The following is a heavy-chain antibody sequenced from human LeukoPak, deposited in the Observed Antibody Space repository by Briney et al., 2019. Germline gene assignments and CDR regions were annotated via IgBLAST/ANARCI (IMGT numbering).Heavy chain of an antibody. CDR3: ARIGATRTFDY. D-gene: IGHD1-26*01. CDR1: GGSFSGYS. V-gene: IGHV4-34*01. J-gene: IGHJ4*02. CDR2: INYSGST. Sequence: PSETLSLTCAVYGGSFSGYSWTWIRQPPGKGLEWIGEINYSGSTNYNPSLKSRVTISVDTSKNQFSLKLSSVTAADTAVYYCARIGATRTFDYWGQGTLVTVSS.